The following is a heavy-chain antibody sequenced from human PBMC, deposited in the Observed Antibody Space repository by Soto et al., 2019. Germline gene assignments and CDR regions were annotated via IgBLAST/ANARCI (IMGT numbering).Heavy chain of an antibody. CDR3: ARSMHYSDGSNYSPFDY. D-gene: IGHD3-22*01. V-gene: IGHV4-59*12. CDR1: GGSIGSYY. CDR2: IHHSGST. J-gene: IGHJ4*02. Sequence: PSETLSLTCTVSGGSIGSYYWSWIRQSPEKGLEWIAFIHHSGSTNYKPSLKSRVAISVDASKNQFSLRLSSVTAADTAVYYCARSMHYSDGSNYSPFDYWGQGTLVTVSS.